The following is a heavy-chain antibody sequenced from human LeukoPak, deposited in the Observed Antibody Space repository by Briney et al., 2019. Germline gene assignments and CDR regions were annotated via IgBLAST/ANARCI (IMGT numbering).Heavy chain of an antibody. J-gene: IGHJ4*02. CDR1: GFTVSSNY. Sequence: PGGSLRLSCAASGFTVSSNYMSWVRQAPGKGLEWVSVIYSGGSTYYADSVKGRFTISRDNSKNTLYLQMNSLRAEDTAVYFCARDLGSGGSCYRNWGQGTLVTVSS. CDR3: ARDLGSGGSCYRN. V-gene: IGHV3-66*01. D-gene: IGHD2-15*01. CDR2: IYSGGST.